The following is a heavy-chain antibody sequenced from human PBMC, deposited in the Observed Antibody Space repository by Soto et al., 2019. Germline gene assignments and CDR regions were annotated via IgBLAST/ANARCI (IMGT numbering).Heavy chain of an antibody. CDR2: INGDGSST. CDR1: GFTFSTFW. CDR3: ARAQLLPDDAFDA. J-gene: IGHJ3*01. V-gene: IGHV3-74*01. Sequence: PXASLRLSFAASGFTFSTFWMHWVRQAPGKGPVWVSRINGDGSSTSHADSVKGRFTISRDNAENTLFLQMSGLRAEDTAVYYCARAQLLPDDAFDAWGRGTVVTVSS. D-gene: IGHD2-2*01.